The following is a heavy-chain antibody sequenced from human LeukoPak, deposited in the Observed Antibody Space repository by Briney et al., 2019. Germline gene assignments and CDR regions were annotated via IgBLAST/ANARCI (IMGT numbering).Heavy chain of an antibody. CDR2: MSGSGGST. CDR1: GFTFSDYY. CDR3: AKDVDCSSTSCYPPNWFDP. J-gene: IGHJ5*02. V-gene: IGHV3-23*01. Sequence: GGSLRLSCAASGFTFSDYYMSWIRQAPGKGLEWVSAMSGSGGSTYYADSVRGRFTISRDNSKNTLYLQMNSLRAEDTAVYYCAKDVDCSSTSCYPPNWFDPWGQGTLVTVSS. D-gene: IGHD2-2*01.